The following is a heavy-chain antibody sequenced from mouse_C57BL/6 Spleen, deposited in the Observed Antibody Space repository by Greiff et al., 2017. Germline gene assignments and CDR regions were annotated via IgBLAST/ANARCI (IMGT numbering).Heavy chain of an antibody. CDR1: GYSFTGYF. CDR2: INPYNGDT. D-gene: IGHD2-1*01. V-gene: IGHV1-20*01. Sequence: VHVKQSGPELVKPGDSVKISCKASGYSFTGYFMNWVMQSHGKSLEWIGRINPYNGDTFYNQKFKGKATLTVDKSSSTAHMELRSLTSEDSAVYYCARCLLRGHYFDYWGQGTTLTVSS. CDR3: ARCLLRGHYFDY. J-gene: IGHJ2*01.